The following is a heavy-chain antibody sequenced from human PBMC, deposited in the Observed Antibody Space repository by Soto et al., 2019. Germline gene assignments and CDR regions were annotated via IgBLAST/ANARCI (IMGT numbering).Heavy chain of an antibody. J-gene: IGHJ5*02. CDR3: ERDPYRYYYGYRWFDP. Sequence: ASVKVSCKASGYTFTSYGISWVRQAPGQGLEWMGWISAYNGNTNYAQKLQGRVTMTTDTSTSTAYMELRSLRSDDTAVYYCERDPYRYYYGYRWFDPWGQGTLVTVYS. D-gene: IGHD3-10*01. V-gene: IGHV1-18*01. CDR2: ISAYNGNT. CDR1: GYTFTSYG.